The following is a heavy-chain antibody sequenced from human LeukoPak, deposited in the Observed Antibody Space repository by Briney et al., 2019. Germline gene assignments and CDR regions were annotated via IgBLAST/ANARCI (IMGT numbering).Heavy chain of an antibody. D-gene: IGHD6-6*01. J-gene: IGHJ4*02. CDR2: IYYSGST. V-gene: IGHV4-38-2*02. Sequence: SETLSLTCTVSGYSISSGYYWGWIRQPPGKGLEWIGSIYYSGSTYYKPSLKSRVAISVDTSKNQFSLKLSSVTAADTAVYYCARGGHSSSSSFSYWGQGILVTVSS. CDR1: GYSISSGYY. CDR3: ARGGHSSSSSFSY.